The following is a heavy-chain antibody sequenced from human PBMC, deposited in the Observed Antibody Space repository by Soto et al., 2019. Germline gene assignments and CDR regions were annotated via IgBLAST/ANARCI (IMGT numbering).Heavy chain of an antibody. CDR2: ISYDGSNK. D-gene: IGHD6-19*01. Sequence: PGGSLRLSCAASGFTFSSYGMHWVRQAPGKGLEWVAVISYDGSNKYYADPVKGRFTISRDNSKNTLYLQMNSLRAEDTAVYYCAKSSSMRWLETFDYWGQGT. CDR3: AKSSSMRWLETFDY. V-gene: IGHV3-30*18. CDR1: GFTFSSYG. J-gene: IGHJ4*02.